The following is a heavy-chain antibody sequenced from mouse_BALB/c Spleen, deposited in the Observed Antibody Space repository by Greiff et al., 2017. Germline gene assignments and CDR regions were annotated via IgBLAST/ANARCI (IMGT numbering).Heavy chain of an antibody. J-gene: IGHJ4*01. V-gene: IGHV1-7*01. CDR1: GYTFTSYW. CDR3: AKWETTEAMDY. CDR2: INPSTGYT. D-gene: IGHD1-1*01. Sequence: QVQLQQSGAELAKPGASVKMSCKASGYTFTSYWMHWVKQRPGQGLEWIGYINPSTGYTEYNQKFKDKATLTADKSSSTAYMQLSSLTSEDSAVYYCAKWETTEAMDYWGQGTSVTVSS.